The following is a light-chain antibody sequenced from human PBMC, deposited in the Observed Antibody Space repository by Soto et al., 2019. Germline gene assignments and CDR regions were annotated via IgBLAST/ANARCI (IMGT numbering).Light chain of an antibody. J-gene: IGKJ1*01. V-gene: IGKV3-15*01. Sequence: EIVMTQSPATLSVSPGEGATLSCRASQSVSSDLAWYQQKPGQAPRLLIYGASTRATGFPARFSGSGSGTEFTLTISSLQSEDFAVYYCQQYNNWPKTFGQGTKVDMK. CDR1: QSVSSD. CDR2: GAS. CDR3: QQYNNWPKT.